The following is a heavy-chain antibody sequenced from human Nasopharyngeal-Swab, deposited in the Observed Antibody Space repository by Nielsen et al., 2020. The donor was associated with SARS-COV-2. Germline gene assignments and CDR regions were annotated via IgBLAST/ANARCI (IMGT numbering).Heavy chain of an antibody. J-gene: IGHJ4*02. V-gene: IGHV3-30*18. CDR1: GFTFSSYG. CDR2: ISYDGSNK. Sequence: GGSLRLSCAASGFTFSSYGMHWVRQAPGKGLEWVAVISYDGSNKYYADSVKGRSTISRDNSKNTLYLQMNSLRAEDTAVYYCAKDQILDSSSLDYWGQGTLVTVSS. D-gene: IGHD6-13*01. CDR3: AKDQILDSSSLDY.